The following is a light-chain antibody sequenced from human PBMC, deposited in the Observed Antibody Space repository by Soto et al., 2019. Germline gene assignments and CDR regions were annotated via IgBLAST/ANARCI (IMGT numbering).Light chain of an antibody. V-gene: IGKV3-20*01. Sequence: EIVLTQSPGTLSLSPGERATLSCRASQSVSSSYLAWYQQKLGQAPRLLIYGASSRATGIPDRFSGSVPGTDFTLTISRLEPEDFAVYYCQQYGSSPGTFGQGTKVDIK. CDR2: GAS. J-gene: IGKJ1*01. CDR1: QSVSSSY. CDR3: QQYGSSPGT.